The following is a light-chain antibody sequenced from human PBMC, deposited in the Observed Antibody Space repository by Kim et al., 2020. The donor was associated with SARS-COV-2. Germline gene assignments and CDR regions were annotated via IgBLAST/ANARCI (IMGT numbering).Light chain of an antibody. CDR3: QQYGSSPRSFT. Sequence: GERATLSCRASQSVSSSYLAWYQPKPGQGPRLLIYGASSRATGIPDRFSGSGSGTDFTLPISRLEPEDFAVYYCQQYGSSPRSFTFGPGTKVDIK. J-gene: IGKJ3*01. V-gene: IGKV3-20*01. CDR1: QSVSSSY. CDR2: GAS.